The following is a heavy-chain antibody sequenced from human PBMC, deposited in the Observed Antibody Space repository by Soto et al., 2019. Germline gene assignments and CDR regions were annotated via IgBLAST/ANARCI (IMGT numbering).Heavy chain of an antibody. D-gene: IGHD1-26*01. CDR3: ARITYSGGYGFDY. CDR1: GFTFSSYE. CDR2: ISSSGSTI. V-gene: IGHV3-48*03. J-gene: IGHJ4*02. Sequence: EVQLVESGGGLVQPGGSLRLSCAASGFTFSSYEMNWVRQAPGKGLEWVSYISSSGSTIYYADSVKGRFTISRDNAKNSLYLQMNSLRAEDTAVYYCARITYSGGYGFDYWGQGTLVTVSS.